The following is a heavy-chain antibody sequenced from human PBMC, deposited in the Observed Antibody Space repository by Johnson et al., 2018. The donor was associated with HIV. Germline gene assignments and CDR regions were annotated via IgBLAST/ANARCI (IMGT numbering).Heavy chain of an antibody. D-gene: IGHD5-24*01. CDR2: LFSGGTT. CDR1: GFIFDDYA. CDR3: ARACRDGYTCDVYDV. Sequence: VQLVESGGGVVQPGRSLRLSCATSGFIFDDYAMSWVRQAPGKGLEWVSVLFSGGTTYYADSVRGRFTISRDNSKNTLFLQMNSLRAEDTAVFYCARACRDGYTCDVYDVWGQGTMVTVSS. V-gene: IGHV3-66*01. J-gene: IGHJ3*01.